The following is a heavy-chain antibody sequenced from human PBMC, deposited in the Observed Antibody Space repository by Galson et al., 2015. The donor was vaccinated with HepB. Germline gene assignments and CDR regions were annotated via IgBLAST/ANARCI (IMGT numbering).Heavy chain of an antibody. CDR1: GFTFSGSA. D-gene: IGHD6-25*01. CDR3: IRLVDFSGYSSG. V-gene: IGHV3-73*01. J-gene: IGHJ4*02. CDR2: IRSKASNYAT. Sequence: SLRLSCAASGFTFSGSAIHWVRQASGKGPEWVGRIRSKASNYATSYVPSLKGRFTISRDNSKNMAYLHMKSLKAEDTAVYYCIRLVDFSGYSSGWGQGTLGTVSS.